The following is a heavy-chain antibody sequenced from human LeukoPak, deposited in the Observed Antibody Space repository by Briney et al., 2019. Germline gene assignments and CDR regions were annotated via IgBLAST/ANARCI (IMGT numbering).Heavy chain of an antibody. CDR3: ARGTLNYSGYDYMDFDY. V-gene: IGHV4-34*01. J-gene: IGHJ4*02. D-gene: IGHD5-12*01. CDR2: SNHSGST. CDR1: GGSFSGYY. Sequence: SETLSLTCAVYGGSFSGYYWSWIRQPPGKGLEWIGESNHSGSTNYSPSLKSRVTMSLDTYKNQLSLKLSSVTAADTAVYYCARGTLNYSGYDYMDFDYWGQGTLVTVSS.